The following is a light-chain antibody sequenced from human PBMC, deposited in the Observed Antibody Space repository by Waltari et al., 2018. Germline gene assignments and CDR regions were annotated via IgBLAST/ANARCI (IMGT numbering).Light chain of an antibody. J-gene: IGLJ3*02. V-gene: IGLV1-47*01. CDR2: RNN. CDR1: RSHLGANY. Sequence: QSALSQPPSSSGTPGQGVNISCSAGRSHLGANYVSWFQHLPGTAPKLLFPRNNQRPSGAPDRFSASKSGTSASLAISGLRSEDEADYYCASWDDSLRGRVFGGGTKLTVL. CDR3: ASWDDSLRGRV.